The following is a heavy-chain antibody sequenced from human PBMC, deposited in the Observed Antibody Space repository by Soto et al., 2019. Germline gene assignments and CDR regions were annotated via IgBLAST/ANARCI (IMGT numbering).Heavy chain of an antibody. Sequence: PGGSLRLSCAASGFTFSSYSMNWVRQAPGKGLEWVSSISSSSSYIYYADSVKGRFTISRDNAKNSLYLQMNSLRAEDTAVYYCARDLTVTTGFYGMDVWGQGTTVTVSS. D-gene: IGHD4-17*01. V-gene: IGHV3-21*01. CDR3: ARDLTVTTGFYGMDV. J-gene: IGHJ6*02. CDR1: GFTFSSYS. CDR2: ISSSSSYI.